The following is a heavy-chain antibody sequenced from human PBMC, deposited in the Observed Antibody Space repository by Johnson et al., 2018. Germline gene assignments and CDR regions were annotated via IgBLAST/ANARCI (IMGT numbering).Heavy chain of an antibody. D-gene: IGHD3-22*01. Sequence: QVQLVQSGGGVVQPGRSLRLSCAASGFIISSYGMHWVRQAPGKGLEWVAVTSYDGSNKYYADSVKGRFHISRDNAKNSLYLQMNSLRAEDTAVYYFARSEYYYDQSHYYYGMDVWGQGTTVTVSS. CDR3: ARSEYYYDQSHYYYGMDV. CDR2: TSYDGSNK. CDR1: GFIISSYG. J-gene: IGHJ6*02. V-gene: IGHV3-30*03.